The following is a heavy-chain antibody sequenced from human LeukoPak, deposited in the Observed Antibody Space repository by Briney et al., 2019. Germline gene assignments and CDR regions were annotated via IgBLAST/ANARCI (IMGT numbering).Heavy chain of an antibody. V-gene: IGHV3-74*01. Sequence: PGGYLRLYCAASGFTFSSYWMHWVRQAPGKGLVWVSRINSDGSSTSYADSVKGRFTISRDNAKNTLYLQMNSLRAEDTAVYYRARDWSLAVAGTPYYWGQGTLVTVSS. J-gene: IGHJ4*02. CDR1: GFTFSSYW. D-gene: IGHD6-19*01. CDR2: INSDGSST. CDR3: ARDWSLAVAGTPYY.